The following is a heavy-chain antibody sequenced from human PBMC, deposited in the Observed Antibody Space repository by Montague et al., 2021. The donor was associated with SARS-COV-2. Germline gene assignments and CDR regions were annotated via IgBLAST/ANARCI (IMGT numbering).Heavy chain of an antibody. Sequence: TLSLTCTVSGGSISGDNYYWTWIRQHPGKGLEWIAYIYYTGSTYYNPSLQSRLRTSLDTSKNQFSLTLTSVTAADTAIYYCARNRGWGSRGAGYIDVWGRGTLVTVSS. V-gene: IGHV4-31*03. CDR3: ARNRGWGSRGAGYIDV. CDR2: IYYTGST. D-gene: IGHD7-27*01. J-gene: IGHJ2*01. CDR1: GGSISGDNYY.